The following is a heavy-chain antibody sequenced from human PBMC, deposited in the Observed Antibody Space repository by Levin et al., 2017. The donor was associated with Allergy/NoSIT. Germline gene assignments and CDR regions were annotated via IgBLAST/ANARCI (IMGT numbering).Heavy chain of an antibody. D-gene: IGHD2/OR15-2a*01. V-gene: IGHV7-4-1*02. CDR1: GYIFTTYA. CDR3: AKSPWGGEYCSSTACPTDL. J-gene: IGHJ5*02. CDR2: INTNTGNP. Sequence: HGESLKISCKASGYIFTTYAINWVRQAPGQGLEWMGWINTNTGNPTYAQGFSGRFVFSLDTSVSTAYLEITSLRTEDTAVYYCAKSPWGGEYCSSTACPTDLWGQGTLVTVSS.